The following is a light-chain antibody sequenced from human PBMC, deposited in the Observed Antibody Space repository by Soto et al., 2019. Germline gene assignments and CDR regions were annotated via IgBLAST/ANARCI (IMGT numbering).Light chain of an antibody. CDR1: QSVSSN. J-gene: IGKJ1*01. Sequence: EIVMTQSPATLSVSPGERATLSCRASQSVSSNLAWYQQKPGQAPSLLIYVASTRATGIPARFSGSGSGTEFTLTISSLQSEDFAVYYCQQYNNWPPRGTFGQGTKVEIK. V-gene: IGKV3-15*01. CDR2: VAS. CDR3: QQYNNWPPRGT.